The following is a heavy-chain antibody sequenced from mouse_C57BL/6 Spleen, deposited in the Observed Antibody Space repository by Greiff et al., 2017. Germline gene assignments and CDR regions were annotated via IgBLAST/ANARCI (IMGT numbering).Heavy chain of an antibody. V-gene: IGHV1-39*01. CDR2: INPNNGTT. CDR1: GYSFTDDN. Sequence: EVQLQQSGPELVKPGASVKISCTASGYSFTDDNMNWVKQSNGKSLEWIGVINPNNGTTSYTPKFKGKATLTVDQSSSTAYLQLNSLTSEDSEGYYCARDWDVWYFDVWGTGTTVTVSS. J-gene: IGHJ1*03. CDR3: ARDWDVWYFDV. D-gene: IGHD4-1*01.